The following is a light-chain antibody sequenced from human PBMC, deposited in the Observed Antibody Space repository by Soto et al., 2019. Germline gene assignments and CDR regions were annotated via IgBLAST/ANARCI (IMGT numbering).Light chain of an antibody. CDR1: QTISSR. Sequence: DIQMTQSPSTLSGSVGDRVTITCRASQTISSRLAWYQQKPGKAPKLLIYKASTLKSGVQSRFSGGGSGTEFTLTIRSLQPDDFATYYCKHYNSYSEAVGQGTKVDIK. V-gene: IGKV1-5*03. CDR3: KHYNSYSEA. CDR2: KAS. J-gene: IGKJ1*01.